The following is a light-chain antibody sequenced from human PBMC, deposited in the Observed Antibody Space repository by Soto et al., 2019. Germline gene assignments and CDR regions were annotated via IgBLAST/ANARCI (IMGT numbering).Light chain of an antibody. Sequence: IVLTQSPGTVSLSSGERATLSCRASESLSGTYLAWYQQKPGQAPRLLIYAVSNRATGIPDRFSGSGSGTSFTLTISRREPEDFAVYYCQQYRYSPRTFGQGTKVEIK. V-gene: IGKV3-20*01. CDR3: QQYRYSPRT. CDR2: AVS. J-gene: IGKJ1*01. CDR1: ESLSGTY.